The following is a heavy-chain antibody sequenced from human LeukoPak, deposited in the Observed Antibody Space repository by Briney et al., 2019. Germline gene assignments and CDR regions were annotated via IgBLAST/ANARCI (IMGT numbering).Heavy chain of an antibody. J-gene: IGHJ6*02. CDR2: FDSSGSYT. D-gene: IGHD1-7*01. Sequence: GESLKISLKGSGYGFTTYWISWVHQMAGTGLYWMGRFDSSGSYTNYSPSLQGHATISVDKSISTASLHWSSLQASDSAVHHCARHKLELRYPGLYELYGMDVWGRGTRVSVSS. CDR3: ARHKLELRYPGLYELYGMDV. CDR1: GYGFTTYW. V-gene: IGHV5-10-1*01.